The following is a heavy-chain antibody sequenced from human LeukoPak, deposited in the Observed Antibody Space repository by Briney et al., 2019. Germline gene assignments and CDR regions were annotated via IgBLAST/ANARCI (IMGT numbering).Heavy chain of an antibody. V-gene: IGHV3-48*04. J-gene: IGHJ4*02. Sequence: PGGSLRLSCAASGFTFSSYSMNWVRQAPGKGLEWVSYISSSSSTIYYADSVKGRFTISRDNAKNSLYLQMNSLRAEDTAVYYCARAHSGYDFTDYFDYWGQGTLVTVSS. D-gene: IGHD5-12*01. CDR1: GFTFSSYS. CDR2: ISSSSSTI. CDR3: ARAHSGYDFTDYFDY.